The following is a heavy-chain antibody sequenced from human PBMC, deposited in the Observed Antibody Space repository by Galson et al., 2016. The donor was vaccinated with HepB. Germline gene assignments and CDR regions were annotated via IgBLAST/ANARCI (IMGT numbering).Heavy chain of an antibody. Sequence: SLRLSCATSGFNFNDYNMHWVRQAPGKGLEWVAIIWYDGTIKFYADSVQGRFTISRDTSKNTVSLQMSSLSVEDAGFYYRAREFHGNYAVDYWGQGTLVAASS. CDR1: GFNFNDYN. CDR2: IWYDGTIK. J-gene: IGHJ4*02. D-gene: IGHD4-17*01. V-gene: IGHV3-33*01. CDR3: AREFHGNYAVDY.